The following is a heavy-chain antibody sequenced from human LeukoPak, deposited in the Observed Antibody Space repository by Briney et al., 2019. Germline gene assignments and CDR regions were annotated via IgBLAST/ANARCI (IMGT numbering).Heavy chain of an antibody. D-gene: IGHD3-22*01. J-gene: IGHJ4*02. Sequence: PSETLSLTCTVSGGSISSGGYYWSWIRQHPGQGLEWIGSVYYSGSTYYNPSLKSRVTISVDTSKNQFSLKLSSVTAADTAVYYCAREWGYYYDSSGYYRRTGPFDYWGQGTLVTVSS. CDR1: GGSISSGGYY. V-gene: IGHV4-61*08. CDR3: AREWGYYYDSSGYYRRTGPFDY. CDR2: VYYSGST.